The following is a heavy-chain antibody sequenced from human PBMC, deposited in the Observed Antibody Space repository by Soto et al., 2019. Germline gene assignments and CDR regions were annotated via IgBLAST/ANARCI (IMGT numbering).Heavy chain of an antibody. CDR1: GFSLSSTRMA. CDR2: IYWDDDK. CDR3: AHIVVAGLGYYFDY. V-gene: IGHV2-5*02. J-gene: IGHJ4*02. D-gene: IGHD6-19*01. Sequence: QITLKESGPTLVKPTQTLTLTCTFSGFSLSSTRMAVGWIRQPRGKALEWLALIYWDDDKRYSPFLKSRLTITKDTSKNPVVLTISYMDRVDTARYYCAHIVVAGLGYYFDYWGQGTLVTVSS.